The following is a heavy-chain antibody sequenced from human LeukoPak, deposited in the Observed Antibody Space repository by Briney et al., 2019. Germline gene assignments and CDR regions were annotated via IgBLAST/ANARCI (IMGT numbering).Heavy chain of an antibody. CDR1: GYSINSAFY. D-gene: IGHD5-18*01. Sequence: SETLSLTCTVSGYSINSAFYWGWIRVPPGKGLEWIGSIYHSGSTYYNPSLKSRVTISVDTSKNQFSLKLSSVTAADTAVYYCASSYSYGSNWFDPWGQGTLVTVSS. J-gene: IGHJ5*02. CDR2: IYHSGST. V-gene: IGHV4-38-2*02. CDR3: ASSYSYGSNWFDP.